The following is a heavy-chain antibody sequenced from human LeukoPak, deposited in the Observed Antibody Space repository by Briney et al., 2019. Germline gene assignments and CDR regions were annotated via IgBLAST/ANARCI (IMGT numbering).Heavy chain of an antibody. J-gene: IGHJ5*02. CDR2: IIPIFGIA. CDR1: GGTFSSYA. Sequence: GASVKVSCKASGGTFSSYAISWVRQAPGQGLEWMGRIIPIFGIANYAQKFQGRVTITADKSTSTAYMELSSLRSVDTAVYYCARAPKGATINWFDPWGQGTLVTVSS. CDR3: ARAPKGATINWFDP. V-gene: IGHV1-69*04. D-gene: IGHD1-26*01.